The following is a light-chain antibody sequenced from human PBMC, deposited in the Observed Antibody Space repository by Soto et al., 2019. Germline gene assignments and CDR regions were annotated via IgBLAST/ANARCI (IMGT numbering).Light chain of an antibody. V-gene: IGKV1-9*01. CDR3: QKIHNFPLT. Sequence: DIQLTQSPSFLSASVGDRVTITCRASQGIGSSLAWYQQKPGEAPRLLIYAASTLQSGVPSRLSGSGYGTEFTLTISSLQPDDFASYYCQKIHNFPLTFGQGTRLEIK. CDR2: AAS. CDR1: QGIGSS. J-gene: IGKJ5*01.